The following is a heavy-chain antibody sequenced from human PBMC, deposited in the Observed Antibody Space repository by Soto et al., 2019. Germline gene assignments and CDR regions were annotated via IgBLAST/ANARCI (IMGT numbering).Heavy chain of an antibody. D-gene: IGHD3-16*01. V-gene: IGHV3-48*03. CDR1: GFTSTGFE. Sequence: ERLVESGGGFLQPGESLRISCAASGFTSTGFELTWVRQVPVRGLEWVAYISASGDTVYYADSVQGRFTISRDNARKSLYLQMGSLRVEDTAIYYCAALSVTGGVDVWGQGTTVTVAS. CDR3: AALSVTGGVDV. CDR2: ISASGDTV. J-gene: IGHJ6*02.